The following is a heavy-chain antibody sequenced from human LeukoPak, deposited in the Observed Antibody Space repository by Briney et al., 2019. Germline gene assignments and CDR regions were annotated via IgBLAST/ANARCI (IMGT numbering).Heavy chain of an antibody. V-gene: IGHV1-2*02. Sequence: ASVKVSCKASGYTFAGYYMHWVRQAPGQGLEWMGWINPKIGGTNYAQKFQGRVTMTRDTSISTAYMELSRLRSDDTAVYYCAREIGSGSFLDNWGQGTLVTVSS. D-gene: IGHD3-10*01. J-gene: IGHJ4*02. CDR2: INPKIGGT. CDR1: GYTFAGYY. CDR3: AREIGSGSFLDN.